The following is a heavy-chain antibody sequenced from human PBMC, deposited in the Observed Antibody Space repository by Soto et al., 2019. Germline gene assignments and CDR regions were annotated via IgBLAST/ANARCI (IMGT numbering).Heavy chain of an antibody. CDR1: GFTFSTYG. CDR3: ARQESGTDY. J-gene: IGHJ4*02. CDR2: ISNDGRET. D-gene: IGHD1-26*01. Sequence: QVQLVESGGGVVQPGRSLRLSCAGAGFTFSTYGMNWVRQAPGKGPEWLAIISNDGRETHYADSVKGRFTISRDNSRSTLYLQKSSLLVEDTAVYYCARQESGTDYWGQGTLVTVSS. V-gene: IGHV3-30*03.